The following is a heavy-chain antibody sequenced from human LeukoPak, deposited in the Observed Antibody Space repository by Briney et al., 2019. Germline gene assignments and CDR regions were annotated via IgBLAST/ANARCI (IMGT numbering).Heavy chain of an antibody. D-gene: IGHD5-12*01. CDR3: ARDQSGGYSGFDARD. CDR2: ISGSSSHT. V-gene: IGHV3-11*06. J-gene: IGHJ4*02. Sequence: GGSLRLSCVVSGFSFSDYYMNWIRQTPGKGLEWHSYISGSSSHTLYADSVKGRFTISRDNAKNSLYLQMSSLRAEDTAVYYCARDQSGGYSGFDARDWGQGTLVTVSS. CDR1: GFSFSDYY.